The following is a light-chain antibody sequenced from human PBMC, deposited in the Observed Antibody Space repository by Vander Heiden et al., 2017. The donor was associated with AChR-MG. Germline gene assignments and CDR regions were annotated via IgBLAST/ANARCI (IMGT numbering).Light chain of an antibody. CDR3: SSYTGRTAFYV. Sequence: SALTQPRSVPGSPGLAVPIPCTGTANDVGGHNCVSSYQQHPGTAPKLIIFAITSRPSWVPDRISATKSGITASLTISGLQAEDEADYYCSSYTGRTAFYVFGSGTTVTVL. J-gene: IGLJ1*01. CDR2: AIT. CDR1: ANDVGGHNC. V-gene: IGLV2-11*01.